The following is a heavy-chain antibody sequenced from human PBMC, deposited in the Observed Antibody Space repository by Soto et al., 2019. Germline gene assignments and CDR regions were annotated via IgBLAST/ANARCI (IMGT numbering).Heavy chain of an antibody. CDR2: VKSKSEGGTT. D-gene: IGHD6-13*01. J-gene: IGHJ4*02. CDR1: GFIFRDAW. Sequence: VGSLRLSCAASGFIFRDAWISWVRQAPGKGLEWIGRVKSKSEGGTTDYAALVKGRFTVSRDDSINTVSLQMDSLKMEDTAVYVCVAGSNFAYWGQGNPVTVS. CDR3: VAGSNFAY. V-gene: IGHV3-15*05.